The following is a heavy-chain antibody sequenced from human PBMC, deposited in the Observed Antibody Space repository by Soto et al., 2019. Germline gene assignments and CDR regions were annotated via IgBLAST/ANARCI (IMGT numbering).Heavy chain of an antibody. V-gene: IGHV3-30*18. CDR3: AKAAATYYCSGGYCYNYYFDS. J-gene: IGHJ4*02. D-gene: IGHD2-15*01. CDR1: GFTFSNYD. CDR2: ISYDGSNK. Sequence: PGGSLRLSCAASGFTFSNYDMHWVRQAPGKGLEWVAVISYDGSNKYYADSVRGRFTISRDNSKNTLYLQMNSLRADDTAVYYCAKAAATYYCSGGYCYNYYFDSWGQGTMVIVSS.